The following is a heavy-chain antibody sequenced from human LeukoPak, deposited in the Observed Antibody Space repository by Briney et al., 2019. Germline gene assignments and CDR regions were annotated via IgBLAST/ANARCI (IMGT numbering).Heavy chain of an antibody. J-gene: IGHJ4*02. CDR3: ARVGGVIGPIGY. CDR1: GYTFTGYY. CDR2: INLNSGGT. D-gene: IGHD3-16*02. V-gene: IGHV1-2*02. Sequence: ASVKVSCKASGYTFTGYYMHWVRQAPGQGLEWMGWINLNSGGTNYAQKFQGRVTMTRDTSISTAYMELSRLRSDDTAVYYCARVGGVIGPIGYWGQGTLVTVSS.